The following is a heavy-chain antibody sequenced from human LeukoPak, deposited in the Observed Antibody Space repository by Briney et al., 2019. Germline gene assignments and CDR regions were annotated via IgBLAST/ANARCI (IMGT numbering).Heavy chain of an antibody. Sequence: PGGSLRLSCAASGFTFISYAMHWVRQAPGKGLEWVAFIWPDGSKKYYADSVKGRFTISRDNSKSTLSLQMNSLRPEDTALYFCAKISSSAEPNFDYWGQGTLLTVSS. CDR1: GFTFISYA. V-gene: IGHV3-30*02. CDR2: IWPDGSKK. D-gene: IGHD1-14*01. J-gene: IGHJ4*02. CDR3: AKISSSAEPNFDY.